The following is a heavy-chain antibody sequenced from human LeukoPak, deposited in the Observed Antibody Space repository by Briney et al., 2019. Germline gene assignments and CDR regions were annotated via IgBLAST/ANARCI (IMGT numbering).Heavy chain of an antibody. Sequence: SETLSLTCTVSGGSISSSSYYWGWIRQPPGKGLEWIGSIYYSGSTYYNPSLKSRVTISVDTSKNQFSLKLSSVTAADTAVYYCARVQLIIAGIVDYWGQGTLVTVSS. V-gene: IGHV4-39*01. CDR2: IYYSGST. CDR3: ARVQLIIAGIVDY. D-gene: IGHD3-10*01. J-gene: IGHJ4*02. CDR1: GGSISSSSYY.